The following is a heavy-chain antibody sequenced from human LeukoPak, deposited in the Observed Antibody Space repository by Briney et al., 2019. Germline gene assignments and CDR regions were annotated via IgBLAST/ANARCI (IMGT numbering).Heavy chain of an antibody. D-gene: IGHD4-23*01. J-gene: IGHJ4*02. CDR1: GFTFSSYA. CDR2: ISGSGDSS. V-gene: IGHV3-23*01. CDR3: AKDLPPGGPTFDS. Sequence: GGSLTLSCAASGFTFSSYAMSWVRQAPGKGLEWVSTISGSGDSSYYADSVKGRFTISRDNSKNTLYLQMNSLRAEDTAVYYCAKDLPPGGPTFDSWGQGTLVTVSS.